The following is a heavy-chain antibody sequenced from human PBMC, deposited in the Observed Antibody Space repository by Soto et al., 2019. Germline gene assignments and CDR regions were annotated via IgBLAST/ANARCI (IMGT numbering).Heavy chain of an antibody. V-gene: IGHV3-23*01. CDR3: AKDLQQLGNYFDY. D-gene: IGHD6-13*01. CDR1: GFTFSSYA. CDR2: ISGSGGST. J-gene: IGHJ4*02. Sequence: CSLRLSCAASGFTFSSYAMSWVRQAPGKGLEWVSAISGSGGSTYYADSVEGRFTISRDNSKNTLYLQMNSLRAEDTAVYYCAKDLQQLGNYFDYWGQGTLVTVSS.